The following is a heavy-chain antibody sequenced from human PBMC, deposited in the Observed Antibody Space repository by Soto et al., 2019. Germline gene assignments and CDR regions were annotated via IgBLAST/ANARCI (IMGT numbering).Heavy chain of an antibody. CDR2: IYHSGST. Sequence: SETLSLTCAVSGGSISSGGYSWSWIRQPPGKGLEWIGYIYHSGSTYYNPSLKSRVTISVDRSKNQFSLKLSSVSAADTAVYYCARSRDDSSGYFYWGQGTLVTVSS. V-gene: IGHV4-30-2*01. CDR1: GGSISSGGYS. CDR3: ARSRDDSSGYFY. D-gene: IGHD3-22*01. J-gene: IGHJ4*02.